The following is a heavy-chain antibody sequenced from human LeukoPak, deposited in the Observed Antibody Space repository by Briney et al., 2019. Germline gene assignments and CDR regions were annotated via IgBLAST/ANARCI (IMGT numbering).Heavy chain of an antibody. D-gene: IGHD2-15*01. V-gene: IGHV1-46*01. CDR2: INPSGGST. CDR3: AREAYCSGGSCPPTGD. Sequence: ASVKVSCKASGYTFTSYYMHWVRQAPGQGLEWMGIINPSGGSTSYAQKFQGRVTMTRDTSTSTVYMELSSLRSEDTAVYYCAREAYCSGGSCPPTGDWGQGTLVTVSS. CDR1: GYTFTSYY. J-gene: IGHJ4*02.